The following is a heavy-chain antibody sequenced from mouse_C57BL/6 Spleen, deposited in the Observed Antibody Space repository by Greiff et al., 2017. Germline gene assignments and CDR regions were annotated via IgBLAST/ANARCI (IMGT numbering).Heavy chain of an antibody. CDR3: ARVYERYFDV. V-gene: IGHV5-4*01. J-gene: IGHJ1*03. D-gene: IGHD1-1*01. Sequence: EVQLVESGGGLVKPGGSLKLSCAASGFTFSSYAMSWVRQTPEKRLEWVATISDGGSYTYYPDNVKGRFTISRDNAKNNLYLQMSHLKSEDTAMYYCARVYERYFDVWGTGTTVTVSS. CDR2: ISDGGSYT. CDR1: GFTFSSYA.